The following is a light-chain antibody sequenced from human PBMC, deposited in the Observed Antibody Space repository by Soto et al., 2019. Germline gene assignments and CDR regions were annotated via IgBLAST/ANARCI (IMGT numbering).Light chain of an antibody. Sequence: EIVMTQSPATLSVSPGERVSLSCRASQSVSSNVAWYQQKLGQAPRLLMFAASTRATGIPARFSGSGSGIEFTLTISRLQSEDFAVYYCQQYNDWPPRYTFGQGTKLEIK. CDR1: QSVSSN. CDR2: AAS. J-gene: IGKJ2*01. V-gene: IGKV3-15*01. CDR3: QQYNDWPPRYT.